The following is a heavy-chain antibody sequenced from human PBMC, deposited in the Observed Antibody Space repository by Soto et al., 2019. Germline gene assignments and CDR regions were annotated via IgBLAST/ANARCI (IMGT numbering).Heavy chain of an antibody. J-gene: IGHJ3*01. CDR1: GFFISSGNY. V-gene: IGHV4-38-2*01. CDR3: ARARWYDAFDV. CDR2: IFHGGNT. Sequence: SETLSLTCAVSGFFISSGNYWGFTRKPPGKGLEWMGSIFHGGNTDYNPSLNSRGTISVDMSKNQFSLKLKSVTAADTAVYYCARARWYDAFDVSGQGTVVTVSS. D-gene: IGHD2-15*01.